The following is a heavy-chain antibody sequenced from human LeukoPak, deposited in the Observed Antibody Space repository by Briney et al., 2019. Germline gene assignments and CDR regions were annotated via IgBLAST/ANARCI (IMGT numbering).Heavy chain of an antibody. CDR1: GFTFSNYG. D-gene: IGHD3-10*01. CDR3: ARGSMVRGVVYYFDY. Sequence: GGSLRLSCAASGFTFSNYGMHWVRQATGKGLEWVSAIGTAGDTYYPGSVKGRFTISRENAKNSLYLQMNSLRAGDTAVYYCARGSMVRGVVYYFDYWGQGTLVTVSS. J-gene: IGHJ4*02. CDR2: IGTAGDT. V-gene: IGHV3-13*01.